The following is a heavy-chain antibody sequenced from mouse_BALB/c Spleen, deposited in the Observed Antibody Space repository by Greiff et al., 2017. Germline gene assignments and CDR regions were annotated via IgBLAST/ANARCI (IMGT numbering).Heavy chain of an antibody. Sequence: DVMLVESGGGLVKPGGSLKLSCAASGFTFSSYTMSWVRQTPEKRLEWVATISSGGSYTYYPDSVKGRFTISRDNAKNTLYLQMSSLKSEDTAMYYCTRGGYDYDGEFDYWGQGTTLTVSS. D-gene: IGHD2-4*01. J-gene: IGHJ2*01. CDR3: TRGGYDYDGEFDY. V-gene: IGHV5-6-4*01. CDR2: ISSGGSYT. CDR1: GFTFSSYT.